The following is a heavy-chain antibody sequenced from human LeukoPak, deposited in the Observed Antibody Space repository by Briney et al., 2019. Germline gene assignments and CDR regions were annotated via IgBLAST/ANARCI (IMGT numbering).Heavy chain of an antibody. V-gene: IGHV3-7*01. CDR2: IKQDGSEK. CDR3: ARIHGGYYPLYYFDY. CDR1: GFTFSSYW. Sequence: PGGSLRLSCASSGFTFSSYWMSWVRQAPGKGLEWVANIKQDGSEKYYVDSVKGRFTISRDNAKDSLYLQMNSLRAEDTAVYYCARIHGGYYPLYYFDYWGQGTLVTVSS. D-gene: IGHD3-22*01. J-gene: IGHJ4*02.